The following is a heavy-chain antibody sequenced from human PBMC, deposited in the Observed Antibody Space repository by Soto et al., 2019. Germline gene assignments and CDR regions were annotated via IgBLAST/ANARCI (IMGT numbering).Heavy chain of an antibody. Sequence: GESLKISCKGSGYSFTSYWISWVRQMPGKGLEWMGRIDPSDSYTNYSPSFQGHVTISADKSISTAYLQWSSLKASDTAMYDCAGFYPGVDQARAEYFQHWGQGTLVTVSS. CDR2: IDPSDSYT. CDR1: GYSFTSYW. D-gene: IGHD2-15*01. J-gene: IGHJ1*01. V-gene: IGHV5-10-1*01. CDR3: AGFYPGVDQARAEYFQH.